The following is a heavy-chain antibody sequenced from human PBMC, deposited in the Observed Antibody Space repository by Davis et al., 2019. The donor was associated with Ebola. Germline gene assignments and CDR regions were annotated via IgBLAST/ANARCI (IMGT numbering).Heavy chain of an antibody. V-gene: IGHV4-34*01. J-gene: IGHJ4*02. D-gene: IGHD6-19*01. CDR1: GGSFSGYY. Sequence: MPSETLSLTCAVYGGSFSGYYWSWIRQPPGKGLEWIGEINHTGSTNYNPSLKSRVTISVDTSKNQFSLNLSSVTAADTAVYYCARASSGWHPYYFDSWGQGTLVTVSS. CDR2: INHTGST. CDR3: ARASSGWHPYYFDS.